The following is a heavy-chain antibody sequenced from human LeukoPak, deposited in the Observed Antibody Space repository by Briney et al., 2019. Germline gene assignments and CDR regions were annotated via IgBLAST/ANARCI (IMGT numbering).Heavy chain of an antibody. V-gene: IGHV3-21*01. Sequence: PGGSLRLSCTTSGFTFVSHTMNWVRQASGKGLEWVASISSTVPYIYYADSLEGRFTISRDNAENSVSLQMASLRVGDTAVYYCTRRGSGKSFYYMDVWGKGTTVTVS. CDR1: GFTFVSHT. J-gene: IGHJ6*03. D-gene: IGHD3-16*01. CDR2: ISSTVPYI. CDR3: TRRGSGKSFYYMDV.